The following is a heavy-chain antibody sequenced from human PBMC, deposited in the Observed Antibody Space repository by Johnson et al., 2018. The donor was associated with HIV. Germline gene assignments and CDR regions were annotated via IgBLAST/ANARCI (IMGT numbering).Heavy chain of an antibody. Sequence: QVQLVESGGGLVQPGGSLRLSCAASGFTVSSNYMSWVRPAPGKGLEWVAVISYDGSNKYYADSVKGRFTISRDNSKNTLYLQMNSLRAEDTAVYFCAREMVAAKDAFDIWGQGTMVIVAS. V-gene: IGHV3-30*03. CDR1: GFTVSSNY. CDR2: ISYDGSNK. CDR3: AREMVAAKDAFDI. J-gene: IGHJ3*02. D-gene: IGHD2-15*01.